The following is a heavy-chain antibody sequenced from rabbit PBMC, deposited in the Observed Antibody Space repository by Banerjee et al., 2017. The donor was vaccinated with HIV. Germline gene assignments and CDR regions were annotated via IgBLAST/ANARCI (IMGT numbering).Heavy chain of an antibody. D-gene: IGHD6-1*01. CDR1: GFSFSSSYD. J-gene: IGHJ4*01. CDR2: IYTGSSGSS. CDR3: ARAYAGATAYGYATFNL. Sequence: QSLEESGGDLVKPGASLTLTCTASGFSFSSSYDICWVRQAPGKGLEWIACIYTGSSGSSDYASWAKGRFTISKTSSTTVTLQMTTLTAADTATYFCARAYAGATAYGYATFNLWGQGTLVTVS. V-gene: IGHV1S40*01.